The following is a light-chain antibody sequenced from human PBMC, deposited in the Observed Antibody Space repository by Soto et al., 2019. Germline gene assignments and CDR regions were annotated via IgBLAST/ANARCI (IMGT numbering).Light chain of an antibody. Sequence: DIQLTQSPSFLSASVGDRVTITCRASQGISSYLAWYQQKPGKAPKLLIYVASTLQSGVPSRFSGSGSGTEFTLTISSLQPEDFATYYCQQLNSYPRFTFGPGTKVDIK. CDR3: QQLNSYPRFT. J-gene: IGKJ3*01. CDR2: VAS. V-gene: IGKV1-9*01. CDR1: QGISSY.